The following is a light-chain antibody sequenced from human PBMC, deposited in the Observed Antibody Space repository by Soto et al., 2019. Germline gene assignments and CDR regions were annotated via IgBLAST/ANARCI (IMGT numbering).Light chain of an antibody. V-gene: IGLV1-44*01. CDR1: SSNIGTNT. Sequence: QSVLTQPPSASGTPGQRVTISCSGSSSNIGTNTVNWYQQLPGTAPKRLIHSNNQRPSGVPDRFSASKSGTSASLAISGLQSEDEADYYCATWDDSLNGYVFGTGTKVTVL. CDR3: ATWDDSLNGYV. CDR2: SNN. J-gene: IGLJ1*01.